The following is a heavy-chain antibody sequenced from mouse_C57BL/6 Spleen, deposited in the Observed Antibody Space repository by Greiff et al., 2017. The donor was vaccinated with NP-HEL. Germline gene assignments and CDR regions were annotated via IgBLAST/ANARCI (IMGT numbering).Heavy chain of an antibody. CDR3: GGGNQDYYYAMDY. D-gene: IGHD2-1*01. Sequence: QVQLQQSGAELMKPGASVKLSCKATGYTFTGYWIEWVKQRPGHGLEWIGEILPGSGSTNYNGKFKGKATLTADKSSSTAYMQLSSLTSEDSAVYFCGGGNQDYYYAMDYWGQGTSVTVSP. CDR1: GYTFTGYW. V-gene: IGHV1-9*01. CDR2: ILPGSGST. J-gene: IGHJ4*01.